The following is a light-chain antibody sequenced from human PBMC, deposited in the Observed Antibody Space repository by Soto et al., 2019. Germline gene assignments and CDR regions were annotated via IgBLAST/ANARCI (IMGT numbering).Light chain of an antibody. J-gene: IGKJ1*01. CDR2: RSS. V-gene: IGKV3-20*01. Sequence: EVVLTQSPGILSLSPGERATLSCRASQSVSSNYFAWYQQKPGQAPRLLLYRSSTRATGVPERFSGSVSGTDFTLTISSLEPEDFAVYYCQQFDGSPWTFGQGTTVEI. CDR3: QQFDGSPWT. CDR1: QSVSSNY.